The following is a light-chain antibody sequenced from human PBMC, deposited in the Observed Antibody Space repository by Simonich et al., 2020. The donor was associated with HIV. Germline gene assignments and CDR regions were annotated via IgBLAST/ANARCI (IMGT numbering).Light chain of an antibody. CDR3: QQRSNWPPT. V-gene: IGKV3D-20*02. Sequence: EIVLTQSPGTLSLSPGERATLSCRASQSVSSSYLAWHQQKPGLAPRLLIYDASNRATGIPDRFSGSGSGTDFTLTISSLEPEDFAVYYCQQRSNWPPTFGPGTKVDIK. CDR1: QSVSSSY. J-gene: IGKJ3*01. CDR2: DAS.